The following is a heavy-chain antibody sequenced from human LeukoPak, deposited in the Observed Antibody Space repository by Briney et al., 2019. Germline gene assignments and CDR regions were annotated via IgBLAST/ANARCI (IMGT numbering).Heavy chain of an antibody. CDR1: GGTFSSYA. Sequence: GASVKDSCKASGGTFSSYAISWVRQAPGQGLEWMGGIIPIFGTANYAQKFQGRVTITADESTSTAYMELSSLRSEDTAVYYCARDTPPSYYYDSSGSAEYFQHWGQGTLVTVSS. D-gene: IGHD3-22*01. CDR3: ARDTPPSYYYDSSGSAEYFQH. CDR2: IIPIFGTA. J-gene: IGHJ1*01. V-gene: IGHV1-69*13.